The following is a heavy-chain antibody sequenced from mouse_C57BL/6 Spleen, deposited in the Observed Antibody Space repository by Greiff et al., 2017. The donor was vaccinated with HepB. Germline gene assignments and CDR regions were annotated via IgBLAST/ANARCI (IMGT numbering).Heavy chain of an antibody. D-gene: IGHD3-1*01. Sequence: DVKLVESEGGLVQPGSSMKLSCTASGFTFSDYYMAWVRQVPEKGLEWVANINYDGSSTYYLDSLKSRFIISRDNAKNILYLQMSSLKSEDTATYYCARDRATAMDYWGQGTSVTVSS. CDR2: INYDGSST. V-gene: IGHV5-16*01. CDR3: ARDRATAMDY. J-gene: IGHJ4*01. CDR1: GFTFSDYY.